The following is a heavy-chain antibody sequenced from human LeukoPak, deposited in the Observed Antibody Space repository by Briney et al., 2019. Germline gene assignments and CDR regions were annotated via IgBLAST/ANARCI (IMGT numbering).Heavy chain of an antibody. J-gene: IGHJ4*02. Sequence: GSVKVSCKASGYTFTSYGISWVRQAPGQGLEWMGWINTNTGNPTYAQGFTGRFVFSLDASVSTAYLQISSLKAEDTAVYYCARDLVLRFLGHFGYWGQGTLVTVSS. D-gene: IGHD3-3*01. V-gene: IGHV7-4-1*02. CDR2: INTNTGNP. CDR1: GYTFTSYG. CDR3: ARDLVLRFLGHFGY.